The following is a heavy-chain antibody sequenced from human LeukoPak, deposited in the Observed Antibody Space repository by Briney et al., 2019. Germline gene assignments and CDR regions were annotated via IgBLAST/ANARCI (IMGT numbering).Heavy chain of an antibody. CDR3: ARDARIVLAGAHYYCGMDV. V-gene: IGHV1-3*04. CDR2: LNTGNGDT. J-gene: IGHJ6*02. CDR1: GYTFANYA. D-gene: IGHD6-19*01. Sequence: ASVKVSCKASGYTFANYAMHWVRQAPGQRLEWMGWLNTGNGDTKYSQKFQGRVTITRDTSAGTAYMELSSLRSEDTAVYYCARDARIVLAGAHYYCGMDVWGQGTTVTVSS.